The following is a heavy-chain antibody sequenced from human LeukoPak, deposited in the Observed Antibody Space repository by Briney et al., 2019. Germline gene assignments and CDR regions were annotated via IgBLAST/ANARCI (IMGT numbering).Heavy chain of an antibody. D-gene: IGHD1-26*01. V-gene: IGHV1-46*01. CDR1: GYTFTGYY. J-gene: IGHJ6*03. CDR3: ARDLRSGSYYYYYYMDV. CDR2: INPSGGST. Sequence: ASVKVSCKASGYTFTGYYMHWVRQAPGQGLEWMGWINPSGGSTSYAQKFQGRVTMTRDTSTSTVYMELSSLRSEDTAVYYCARDLRSGSYYYYYYMDVWGKGTTVTISS.